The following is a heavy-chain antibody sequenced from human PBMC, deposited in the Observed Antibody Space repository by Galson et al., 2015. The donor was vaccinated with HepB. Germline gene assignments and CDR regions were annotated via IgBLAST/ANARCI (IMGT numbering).Heavy chain of an antibody. J-gene: IGHJ4*02. Sequence: SVKVSCKASGYTFSSYTMSWVRQAPGQGLEWMGGINPEVGKANYAQKFQGRVTITADKSTSTAYMELSSLRSEDTAVYYCARDPPLTTRRFYFDYWGQGTLVTVSS. V-gene: IGHV1-69*10. CDR3: ARDPPLTTRRFYFDY. D-gene: IGHD4-17*01. CDR1: GYTFSSYT. CDR2: INPEVGKA.